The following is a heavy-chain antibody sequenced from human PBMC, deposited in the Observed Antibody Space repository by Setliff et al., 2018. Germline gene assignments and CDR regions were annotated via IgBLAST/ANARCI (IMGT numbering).Heavy chain of an antibody. CDR3: FGAGTCSY. J-gene: IGHJ4*02. V-gene: IGHV3-7*01. Sequence: GGSLRLSCGASGFTYNNDWVSWVRQAPGKGLEWLASINPDGSEKYYVDSVMGRFTISRDNAKNSLSLQMNSLRTEDTAVYYCFGAGTCSYWGQGTQVTVSS. D-gene: IGHD3-10*01. CDR2: INPDGSEK. CDR1: GFTYNNDW.